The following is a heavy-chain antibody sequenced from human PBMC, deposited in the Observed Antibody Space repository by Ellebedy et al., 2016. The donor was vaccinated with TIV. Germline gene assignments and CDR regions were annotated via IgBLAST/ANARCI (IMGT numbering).Heavy chain of an antibody. J-gene: IGHJ4*02. Sequence: GGSLRLSCVASGFTFSDYWMSWVRQAPGKGLEWVANIKQDGGEIYYVDSVKGRFTISRDNAKNSLYVQMNSLTAEDTAVYYCARDQWLGRAYYFDYWGQGTLVTVSS. D-gene: IGHD6-19*01. V-gene: IGHV3-7*01. CDR3: ARDQWLGRAYYFDY. CDR2: IKQDGGEI. CDR1: GFTFSDYW.